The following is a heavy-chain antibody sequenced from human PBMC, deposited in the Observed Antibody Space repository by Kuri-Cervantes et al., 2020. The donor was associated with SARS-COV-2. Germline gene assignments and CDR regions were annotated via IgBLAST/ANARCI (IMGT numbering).Heavy chain of an antibody. CDR1: GYTFTSYG. CDR2: ISAYNGNT. CDR3: ARYCGGKRPYFDY. J-gene: IGHJ4*02. Sequence: ASVNVSCKASGYTFTSYGISWVRQAPGQELEWMGLISAYNGNTNYAQKLQGRVTMTTDTSTSKAYMELRSLRCDDTAVYSCARYCGGKRPYFDYWGQGTLVTVSS. V-gene: IGHV1-18*01. D-gene: IGHD2-15*01.